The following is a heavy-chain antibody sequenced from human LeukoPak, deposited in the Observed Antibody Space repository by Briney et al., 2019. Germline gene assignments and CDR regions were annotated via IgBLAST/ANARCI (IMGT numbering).Heavy chain of an antibody. V-gene: IGHV4-4*07. D-gene: IGHD4-17*01. Sequence: SETLSLTCTVSGGPISNYYWSWIRQPAGKGLEWIGHIYMSGTTNYNPSLKSRVTMSVDTSKNQFSLKLTSVTAADTAVYYCARITVTLGFDYWGQGTLVTVSS. CDR1: GGPISNYY. J-gene: IGHJ4*02. CDR2: IYMSGTT. CDR3: ARITVTLGFDY.